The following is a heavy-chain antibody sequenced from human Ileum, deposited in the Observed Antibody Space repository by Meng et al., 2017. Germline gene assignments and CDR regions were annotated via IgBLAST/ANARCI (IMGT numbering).Heavy chain of an antibody. V-gene: IGHV4-4*02. CDR3: ATYGSGFTPPLDP. J-gene: IGHJ5*02. Sequence: ELQLSGPGVVKPSGTLSLTCAVSGGSISNGKWWSWVRQPPGKGLEWIGEISQSGTTNYYPSLNSRVSISLDKANNHLSLTLTSVTAADTAVYYCATYGSGFTPPLDPWGQGILVTVSS. CDR1: GGSISNGKW. D-gene: IGHD3-10*01. CDR2: ISQSGTT.